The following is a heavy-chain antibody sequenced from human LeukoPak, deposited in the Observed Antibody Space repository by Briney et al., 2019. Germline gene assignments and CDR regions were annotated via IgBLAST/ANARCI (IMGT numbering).Heavy chain of an antibody. D-gene: IGHD3-22*01. Sequence: SETLSLTCTVSGGSISSSSYYWGWIRQPPGKGLEWTGSIYYSGSTYYNPSLKSRVTISVDTSKNQFSLKLSSVTAADTAVYYCARHPEYYYDSSGYPPWGQGTLVTVSS. CDR3: ARHPEYYYDSSGYPP. J-gene: IGHJ5*02. CDR1: GGSISSSSYY. V-gene: IGHV4-39*01. CDR2: IYYSGST.